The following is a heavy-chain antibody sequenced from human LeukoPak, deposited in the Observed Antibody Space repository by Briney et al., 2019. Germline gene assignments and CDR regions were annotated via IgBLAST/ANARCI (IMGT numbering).Heavy chain of an antibody. CDR1: GFTFSSYG. V-gene: IGHV3-23*01. CDR2: ISRSGDIT. Sequence: PGRSLRLSCAASGFTFSSYGMHWVRQAAGAGLEYISGISRSGDITHYADSVKGRFTITRDNVKNTLYLQMNSLRAEDTALYSCANEGFYFWGPGTQVTVSS. J-gene: IGHJ4*02. CDR3: ANEGFYF.